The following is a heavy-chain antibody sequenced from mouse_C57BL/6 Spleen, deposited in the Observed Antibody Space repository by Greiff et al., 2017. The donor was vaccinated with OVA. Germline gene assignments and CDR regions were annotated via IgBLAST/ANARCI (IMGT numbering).Heavy chain of an antibody. CDR3: ARGYGSSSGYAMDY. J-gene: IGHJ4*01. D-gene: IGHD1-1*01. CDR2: IDPSDSEP. Sequence: VQLQQPGAELVRPGSSVKLSCKASGYTFTSYWMHWVKQRPIQGLEWIGNIDPSDSEPHYNQKFKDKATLTVDKSSSTAYMQLSSLTSEDSAVYYCARGYGSSSGYAMDYWGQGTSVTVSS. V-gene: IGHV1-52*01. CDR1: GYTFTSYW.